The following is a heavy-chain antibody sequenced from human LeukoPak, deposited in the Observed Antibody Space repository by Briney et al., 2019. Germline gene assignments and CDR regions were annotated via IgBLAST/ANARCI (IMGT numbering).Heavy chain of an antibody. D-gene: IGHD5-12*01. V-gene: IGHV3-9*01. CDR1: GFTFDDYA. CDR3: AKDFSLDITSGYKGGFDS. Sequence: GGSLRLSCAASGFTFDDYAMHWVRQAPGKGLEWVSGISWNSGSIGYADSVKGRFTISRDNAKNSLYLQMNSLRAEDTALYYCAKDFSLDITSGYKGGFDSWGQGTLVTVSS. CDR2: ISWNSGSI. J-gene: IGHJ4*02.